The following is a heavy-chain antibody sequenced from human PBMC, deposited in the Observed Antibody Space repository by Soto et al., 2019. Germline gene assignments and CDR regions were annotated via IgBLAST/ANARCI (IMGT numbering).Heavy chain of an antibody. CDR3: ARDFDWEKGGMDV. CDR2: IYFSGST. Sequence: PSETLSLTCTVSGGSVSGGSYYWNWIRQPPGKGLEWIGYIYFSGSTNYNPSLKSRVTMSIDTSKNQFSLKLSSVTAADTAVYYCARDFDWEKGGMDVWGQGTTVTVSS. J-gene: IGHJ6*02. CDR1: GGSVSGGSYY. D-gene: IGHD3-9*01. V-gene: IGHV4-61*01.